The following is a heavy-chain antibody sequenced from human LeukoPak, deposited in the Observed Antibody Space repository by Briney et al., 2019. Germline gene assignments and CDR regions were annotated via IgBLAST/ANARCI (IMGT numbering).Heavy chain of an antibody. CDR3: ARDQIASPNWELDY. V-gene: IGHV1-2*02. J-gene: IGHJ4*02. D-gene: IGHD1-1*01. Sequence: EASVKVSCKSSGYTFTGYYLHWVRQAPGQGLEWMGWINPNSGGTNFAPKFQGRVTMTRDTSTSTAYMELSRLTSDDTAVYYCARDQIASPNWELDYWGQGTLVTVSS. CDR2: INPNSGGT. CDR1: GYTFTGYY.